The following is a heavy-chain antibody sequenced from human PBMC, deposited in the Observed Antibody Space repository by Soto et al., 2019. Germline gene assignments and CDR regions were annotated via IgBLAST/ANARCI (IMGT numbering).Heavy chain of an antibody. V-gene: IGHV3-13*01. CDR2: IGTAGDT. CDR3: ARVLRVRDSGSYYYYYGMDV. Sequence: GGSLRLSCAASGFTFSNYDMHWVRQATGKGLEWVSAIGTAGDTYYPGSMKGGFTISRENAKNSLYLQMNSLRAGDTAVYSCARVLRVRDSGSYYYYYGMDVWGQGTTVTVSS. J-gene: IGHJ6*02. D-gene: IGHD1-26*01. CDR1: GFTFSNYD.